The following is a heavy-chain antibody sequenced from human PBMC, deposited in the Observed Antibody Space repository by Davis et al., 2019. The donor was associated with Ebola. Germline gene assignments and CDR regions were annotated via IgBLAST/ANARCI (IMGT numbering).Heavy chain of an antibody. D-gene: IGHD3-22*01. CDR2: TYYRSKWFV. CDR3: ARDPPYDQGYDY. Sequence: SQTLSLTCAISGDSVSSHTAAWNWIRQSPSRGLEWLGRTYYRSKWFVDYAASVKSRITINADTSKNQFSLQLTSVTPEDTAVYYCARDPPYDQGYDYWGQGTLVTVSS. J-gene: IGHJ4*02. V-gene: IGHV6-1*01. CDR1: GDSVSSHTAA.